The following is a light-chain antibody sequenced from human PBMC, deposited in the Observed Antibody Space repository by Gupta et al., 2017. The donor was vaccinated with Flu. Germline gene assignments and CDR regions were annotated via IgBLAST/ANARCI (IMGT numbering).Light chain of an antibody. CDR2: AAS. J-gene: IGKJ3*01. Sequence: VTGSLSCRGSKSVSSRYLAWYQQKPGQAPRLLIYAASNRATGIPDRFSGSGSGTDFTLTISRLEPEDFAVYYCQQCGSSPVTFGPGTKVDIK. CDR1: KSVSSRY. V-gene: IGKV3-20*01. CDR3: QQCGSSPVT.